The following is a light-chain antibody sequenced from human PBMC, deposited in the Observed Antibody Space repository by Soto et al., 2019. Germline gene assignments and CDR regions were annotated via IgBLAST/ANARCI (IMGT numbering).Light chain of an antibody. V-gene: IGLV1-44*01. CDR3: AAWDDSLNGWV. CDR2: SND. CDR1: SSNIGGNT. J-gene: IGLJ3*02. Sequence: QPVLTQPPSASGTPGQRVTISCSGSSSNIGGNTVNWYQQLPGTAPKLLIYSNDQRPSGVPARFSGSKSGTSASLAISGLQSDDEADYYCAAWDDSLNGWVFGGGTQLTVL.